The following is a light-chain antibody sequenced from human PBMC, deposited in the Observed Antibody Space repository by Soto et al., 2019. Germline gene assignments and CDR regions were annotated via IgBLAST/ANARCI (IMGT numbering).Light chain of an antibody. CDR2: SNN. J-gene: IGLJ1*01. Sequence: QSVLTQPPSASGTPGQKVFISCSGSSSNIGGTNYAYWYQQLPGAAPKLLMHSNNLRPSGVPERISGSKFGTAASLAISGLRSEDEAVYYCASWDDRLSAYVFGTGTKVTVL. V-gene: IGLV1-47*02. CDR1: SSNIGGTNY. CDR3: ASWDDRLSAYV.